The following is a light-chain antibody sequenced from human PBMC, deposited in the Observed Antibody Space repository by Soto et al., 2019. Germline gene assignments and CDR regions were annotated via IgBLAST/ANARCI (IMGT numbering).Light chain of an antibody. CDR2: GAS. V-gene: IGKV3-15*01. Sequence: EIVMTQSPATLSVSPGERATLSCRASQSVSSNLAWYQQKPGQAPRLLIYGASTRATGIPARFSGSGSGTEFTLTISILQSEDVAVYYCQQYNNFWTFGQGTKVEIK. J-gene: IGKJ1*01. CDR3: QQYNNFWT. CDR1: QSVSSN.